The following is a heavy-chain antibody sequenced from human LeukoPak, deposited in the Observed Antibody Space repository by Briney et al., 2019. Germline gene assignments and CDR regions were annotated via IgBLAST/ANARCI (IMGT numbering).Heavy chain of an antibody. CDR1: GGTFSSYA. CDR3: ARDRCSSTSCYSFNWFDP. J-gene: IGHJ5*02. Sequence: SVKVSCKASGGTFSSYAISWVRQAPGQGLEWMGGIIPIFGTANYAQKFQGRVTITADESTSTAYMELSSLRPEDTAVYYCARDRCSSTSCYSFNWFDPWGQGTLVTVSS. V-gene: IGHV1-69*13. D-gene: IGHD2-2*02. CDR2: IIPIFGTA.